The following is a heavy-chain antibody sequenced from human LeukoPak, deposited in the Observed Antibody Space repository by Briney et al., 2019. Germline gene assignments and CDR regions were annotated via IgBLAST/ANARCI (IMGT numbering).Heavy chain of an antibody. Sequence: TGGSLRLSCAASGFSVRTNYMSWVRQAPGKGLEWVSYISSSANIIYYADSVKGRFTISRDNAKNSLYLQMNSLRAEDTAVYYCAREGCSSTSCYDYWGQGTLVTVSS. V-gene: IGHV3-48*03. CDR1: GFSVRTNY. D-gene: IGHD2-2*01. J-gene: IGHJ4*02. CDR2: ISSSANII. CDR3: AREGCSSTSCYDY.